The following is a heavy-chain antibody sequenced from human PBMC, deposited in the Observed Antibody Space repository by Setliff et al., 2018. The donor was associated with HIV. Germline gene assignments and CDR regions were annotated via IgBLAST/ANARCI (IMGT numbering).Heavy chain of an antibody. J-gene: IGHJ3*02. CDR1: GYIFTNYG. CDR3: AMSMTTYPVSRAFDI. D-gene: IGHD4-4*01. Sequence: SVKVSCKASGYIFTNYGISWVRQAPGQGLEWMGGIIPIFGTTNYAQKFQGRVTITADESTSTAYMELSSLRSEDTAVYYCAMSMTTYPVSRAFDIWGQGTMVTVSS. V-gene: IGHV1-69*13. CDR2: IIPIFGTT.